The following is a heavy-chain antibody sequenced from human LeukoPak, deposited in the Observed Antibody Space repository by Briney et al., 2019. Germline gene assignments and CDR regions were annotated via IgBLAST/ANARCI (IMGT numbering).Heavy chain of an antibody. D-gene: IGHD6-13*01. CDR2: IYYTGST. V-gene: IGHV4-59*12. CDR1: GGTISSYY. CDR3: AREAVAAAEVDY. Sequence: SETLSLTCTVSGGTISSYYWTWIRQPPGKGLEWMGYIYYTGSTSYNPSLKSRVTISMDTSKNQFSLKLSSVAAADTAVYYCAREAVAAAEVDYWGQGTLVTVSS. J-gene: IGHJ4*02.